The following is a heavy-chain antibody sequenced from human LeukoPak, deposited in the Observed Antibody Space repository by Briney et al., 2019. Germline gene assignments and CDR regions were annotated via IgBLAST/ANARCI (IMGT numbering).Heavy chain of an antibody. V-gene: IGHV3-23*01. CDR3: AKQWVDC. CDR1: GFTFSNYA. J-gene: IGHJ4*02. D-gene: IGHD1-26*01. CDR2: ISGSGDTT. Sequence: GGSLRLSCAAPGFTFSNYAMNWVRQAPGKGLEWVSSISGSGDTTHYADSVKGRFTISRDNAQNTLYLQMNTLRAEDTALYYCAKQWVDCWGQGTLVTVSS.